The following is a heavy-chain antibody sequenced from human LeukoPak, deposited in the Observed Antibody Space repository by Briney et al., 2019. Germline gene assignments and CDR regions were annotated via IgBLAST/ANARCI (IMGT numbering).Heavy chain of an antibody. Sequence: GSLPLSCVASGVPFGSYAMNWVRHAPAKGLEWSSIVSGGGGSTYYTDSVKGRLTISRDNSRSTLYLQMNSLRAEDTAVYSCAKVFGYSSSSGGDYGMDVWGQGTTVTVSS. D-gene: IGHD6-13*01. V-gene: IGHV3-23*01. CDR1: GVPFGSYA. J-gene: IGHJ6*02. CDR3: AKVFGYSSSSGGDYGMDV. CDR2: VSGGGGST.